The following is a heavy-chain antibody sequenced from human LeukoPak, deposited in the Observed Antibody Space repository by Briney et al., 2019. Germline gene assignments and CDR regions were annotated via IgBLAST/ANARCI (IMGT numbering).Heavy chain of an antibody. CDR2: ISSSGSTI. Sequence: GGSLRLSCAASGFTFSDYYMSWIRQAPGKGLEWFSYISSSGSTIYYADSVKGRFTISRDNAKNSLYLQMNSLRAEDTAVYYCARERDILTGYYAYWGQGTLVTVSS. D-gene: IGHD3-9*01. CDR1: GFTFSDYY. V-gene: IGHV3-11*01. CDR3: ARERDILTGYYAY. J-gene: IGHJ4*02.